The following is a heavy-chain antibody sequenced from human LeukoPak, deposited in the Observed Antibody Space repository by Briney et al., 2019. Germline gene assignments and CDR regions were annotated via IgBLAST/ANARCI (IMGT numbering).Heavy chain of an antibody. CDR2: ISASGGGT. CDR1: GFTFSSYA. J-gene: IGHJ4*02. CDR3: AKERDGDYVRYTHY. D-gene: IGHD4-17*01. Sequence: GGSLRLSCAASGFTFSSYAMSWVRQAPGKGLEWVPSISASGGGTYYADSVKGRFTISRDNSKNTLYLQLSSLRADDTAVYHCAKERDGDYVRYTHYWGQGTLVTVSS. V-gene: IGHV3-23*01.